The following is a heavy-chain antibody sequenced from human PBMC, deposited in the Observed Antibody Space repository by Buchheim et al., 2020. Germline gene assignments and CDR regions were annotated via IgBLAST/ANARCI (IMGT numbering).Heavy chain of an antibody. Sequence: QVQLQESGPGLVKPLQTLSLTCSVSGVSISSFYWSWIRQPPGKGLEWIGHIYDSGYTNYNPSLKSRVTISVDTSKSQFSLKLRSVTAADTAVYYCAREHTSVGFTYGYGMDVWGQGTT. J-gene: IGHJ6*02. V-gene: IGHV4-59*01. CDR2: IYDSGYT. CDR3: AREHTSVGFTYGYGMDV. D-gene: IGHD5-18*01. CDR1: GVSISSFY.